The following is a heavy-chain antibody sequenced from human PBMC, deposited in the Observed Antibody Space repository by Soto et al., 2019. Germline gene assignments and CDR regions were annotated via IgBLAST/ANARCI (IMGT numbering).Heavy chain of an antibody. CDR2: VYYTGST. J-gene: IGHJ6*02. Sequence: SETLSLTCTVSGDSISTFYWGWMRQSPGKELEWIGYVYYTGSTNYNPSLKSRVTISVDRSKNQFSLELTSANAADTAVYYCGRDGYYDSSGYSYYYGMDVWGQGTTVTVSS. CDR3: GRDGYYDSSGYSYYYGMDV. D-gene: IGHD3-22*01. CDR1: GDSISTFY. V-gene: IGHV4-59*01.